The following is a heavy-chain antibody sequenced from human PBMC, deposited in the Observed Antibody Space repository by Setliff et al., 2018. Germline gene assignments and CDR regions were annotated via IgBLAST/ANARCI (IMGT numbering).Heavy chain of an antibody. CDR2: INSNTENP. Sequence: ASVKVSCKASGYTFTSYAMNWVRQAPGQGLEWMGWINSNTENPTYAQGFTGRFVFSLDTSVSTAYLQISSLKAEGTAVYYCARGPLHYDFWSGYYTVSWFDPWGQGTLVTVSS. J-gene: IGHJ5*02. V-gene: IGHV7-4-1*02. CDR1: GYTFTSYA. CDR3: ARGPLHYDFWSGYYTVSWFDP. D-gene: IGHD3-3*01.